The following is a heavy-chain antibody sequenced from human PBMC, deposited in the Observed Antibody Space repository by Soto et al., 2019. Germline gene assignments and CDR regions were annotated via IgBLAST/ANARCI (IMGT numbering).Heavy chain of an antibody. Sequence: ASVKVSCKASGYTFTSYGISWVRQAPGQGLEWMGWISAYNGNTNYAQKLQGRVTMTTDTSTSTAYMELRSLRSDDTAVYYCARVVSIAAAGQPLGYNWFDPWGLGTLVTVSS. J-gene: IGHJ5*02. CDR1: GYTFTSYG. V-gene: IGHV1-18*01. D-gene: IGHD6-13*01. CDR2: ISAYNGNT. CDR3: ARVVSIAAAGQPLGYNWFDP.